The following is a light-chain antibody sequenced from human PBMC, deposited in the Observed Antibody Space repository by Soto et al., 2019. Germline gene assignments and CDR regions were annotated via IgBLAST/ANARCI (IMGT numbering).Light chain of an antibody. Sequence: IVLTQSPGTLSLSPGERATLSCRAGQTVSTSYLAWYQQKPGQAPRLLINGASSRATGIPDRFSGSGSGTDFTLTINRLEPEDSAVYYCQQYGNSLITFGQGTRLEIK. CDR2: GAS. CDR1: QTVSTSY. J-gene: IGKJ5*01. V-gene: IGKV3-20*01. CDR3: QQYGNSLIT.